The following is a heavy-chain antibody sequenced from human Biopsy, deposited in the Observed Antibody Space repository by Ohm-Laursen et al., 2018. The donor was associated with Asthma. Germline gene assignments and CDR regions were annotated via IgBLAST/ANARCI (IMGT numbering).Heavy chain of an antibody. J-gene: IGHJ3*02. Sequence: SLRLSCAASRFTFSIYDIHWVRQAPGKGLEWVAVISYDGGNKFYGDSVKGRFTLSRDNSRNTLYLQMNSLRVEDTAIYYCARTHERWTSIQDDALDIWGQGTMVIVSS. CDR2: ISYDGGNK. CDR3: ARTHERWTSIQDDALDI. V-gene: IGHV3-30*03. CDR1: RFTFSIYD. D-gene: IGHD4-23*01.